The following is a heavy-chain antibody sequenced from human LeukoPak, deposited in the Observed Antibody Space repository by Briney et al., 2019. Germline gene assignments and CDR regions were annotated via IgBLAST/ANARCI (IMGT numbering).Heavy chain of an antibody. CDR3: ARGNIYSNYVYYYYGMDV. CDR2: XXXDGSNK. D-gene: IGHD4-11*01. Sequence: GGSLRLSCAASGFTFSSYAMHWVRQAPGKGXXXXXXXXXDGSNKYYADSVKGRFTISRDNSKNTLYLQMNSLRAEDTAVYYCARGNIYSNYVYYYYGMDVWGQGTTVTVSS. V-gene: IGHV3-30-3*01. J-gene: IGHJ6*02. CDR1: GFTFSSYA.